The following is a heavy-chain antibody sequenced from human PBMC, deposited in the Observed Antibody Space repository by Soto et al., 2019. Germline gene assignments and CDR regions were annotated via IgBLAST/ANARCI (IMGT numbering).Heavy chain of an antibody. D-gene: IGHD3-22*01. CDR1: GDSITRSNFY. Sequence: SETLSLTCTVSGDSITRSNFYWGWVRQPPGKGLEWLGSIFYSGSTFYNPALKSRVTFSVDTSKNHFSLKLSSVTAADTAVYYCARHKTTMLTVVSAFDPWGQGTRVTVSS. J-gene: IGHJ5*02. CDR2: IFYSGST. V-gene: IGHV4-39*02. CDR3: ARHKTTMLTVVSAFDP.